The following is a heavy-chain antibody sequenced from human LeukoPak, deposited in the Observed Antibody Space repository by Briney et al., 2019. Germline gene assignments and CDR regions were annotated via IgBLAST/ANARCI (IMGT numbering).Heavy chain of an antibody. J-gene: IGHJ4*02. CDR3: AKTTTVVNGCFDY. CDR1: GFTVSSNY. Sequence: PGGSLRLSCAASGFTVSSNYMSWVRQAPGKGLEWVSAISGSGGSTYYADSVKGRFTISRDNSKNTLYLQMNSLRAEDTAVYYCAKTTTVVNGCFDYWGQGTLVTVSS. CDR2: ISGSGGST. D-gene: IGHD4-23*01. V-gene: IGHV3-23*01.